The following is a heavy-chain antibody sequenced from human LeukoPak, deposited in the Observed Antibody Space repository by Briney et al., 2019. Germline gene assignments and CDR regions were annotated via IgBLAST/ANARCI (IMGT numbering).Heavy chain of an antibody. J-gene: IGHJ4*02. V-gene: IGHV3-30*18. D-gene: IGHD2-21*02. CDR3: AKSLGIVVVTANFDY. CDR2: ISYDGSNK. CDR1: GFTFSTYG. Sequence: PGGSLRLSCAASGFTFSTYGMHWVRQAPGKGLEWVAVISYDGSNKYYADSVKGRFTISRDNSKNTLYLQMSSLRAEDTAVYYCAKSLGIVVVTANFDYWGQGTLVSVSS.